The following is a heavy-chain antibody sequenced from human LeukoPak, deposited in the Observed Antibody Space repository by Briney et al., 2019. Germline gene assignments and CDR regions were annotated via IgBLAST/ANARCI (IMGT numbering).Heavy chain of an antibody. CDR3: ARYPFDY. D-gene: IGHD2-15*01. V-gene: IGHV3-23*01. Sequence: PGGSLRLSCAASGFTFISYGISWVRQAPGKGLEWVSAISGSGSSTYYADSVKGRFTISRDNSKNTLYLQMNSLRAEDTAVYYCARYPFDYWGQGTLVTVSS. J-gene: IGHJ4*02. CDR1: GFTFISYG. CDR2: ISGSGSST.